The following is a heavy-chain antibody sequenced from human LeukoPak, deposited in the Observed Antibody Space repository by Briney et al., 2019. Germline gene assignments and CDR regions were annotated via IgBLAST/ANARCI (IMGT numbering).Heavy chain of an antibody. V-gene: IGHV4-61*01. J-gene: IGHJ3*02. CDR2: IYYSGST. CDR1: GGSISSSSYY. D-gene: IGHD4-17*01. Sequence: SETLSLTCTVAGGSISSSSYYWSWIRQPPGKGLEWIGYIYYSGSTNYNPSLKSRVTISVDTSKNQFSLKLSSVTAADTAVYYCARGEGYGDYFGAFDIWGQGTMVTVSS. CDR3: ARGEGYGDYFGAFDI.